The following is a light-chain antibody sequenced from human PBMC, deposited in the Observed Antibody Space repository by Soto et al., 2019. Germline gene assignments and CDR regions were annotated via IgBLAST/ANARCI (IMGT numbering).Light chain of an antibody. Sequence: DIVMTQSQDSLAVSLGERATINCKSSQSVLYSSNNKNYLAWYQQKPGQPHKLLIYWASTRESGVPDRFSGSGSGTDFTLTISSLQAEDVAVYYCQQYYSTSLTFGGGTKVEIK. V-gene: IGKV4-1*01. CDR3: QQYYSTSLT. CDR2: WAS. J-gene: IGKJ4*01. CDR1: QSVLYSSNNKNY.